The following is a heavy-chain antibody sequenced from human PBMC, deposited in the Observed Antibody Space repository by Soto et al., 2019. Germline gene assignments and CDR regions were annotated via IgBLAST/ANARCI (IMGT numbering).Heavy chain of an antibody. J-gene: IGHJ4*02. CDR2: VSYTGTT. V-gene: IGHV4-59*02. D-gene: IGHD3-16*01. Sequence: TSETLSLTCTVSGDSVSSYYWSWIRQPPGKGLEWIGYVSYTGTTNYNPSLKSRVTISVDTSKDHFSLKLTSVTAADTALYYCVRTDADYAQFDHWGQGTLVTVSS. CDR1: GDSVSSYY. CDR3: VRTDADYAQFDH.